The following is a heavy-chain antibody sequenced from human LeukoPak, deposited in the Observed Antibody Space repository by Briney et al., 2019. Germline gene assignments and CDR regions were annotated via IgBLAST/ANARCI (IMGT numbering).Heavy chain of an antibody. CDR1: GYTFTGYY. D-gene: IGHD3-10*01. CDR3: ARVRVMVRGDQWYFDP. CDR2: INPSGGST. J-gene: IGHJ5*02. Sequence: GASVKVSCKASGYTFTGYYMHWVRQAPGQGLEWMGIINPSGGSTSYAQKFQGRVTMTRDTSTSTVYMELSSLRSEDTAVYYCARVRVMVRGDQWYFDPWGQGTLVTVSS. V-gene: IGHV1-46*01.